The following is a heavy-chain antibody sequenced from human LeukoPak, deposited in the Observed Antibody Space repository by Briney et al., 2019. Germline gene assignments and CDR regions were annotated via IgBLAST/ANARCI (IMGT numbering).Heavy chain of an antibody. CDR3: ARDRGNSYFDY. J-gene: IGHJ4*02. CDR2: IWYDGSNK. V-gene: IGHV3-33*01. D-gene: IGHD1-26*01. CDR1: GFTFSSNG. Sequence: GGSLRLSCAASGFTFSSNGMHWVRQGPGKGLEWVTFIWYDGSNKYYADSVKGRSTISRDNSKNTLYLQMNSLRADDTAVYYCARDRGNSYFDYWGQGTLVTVSS.